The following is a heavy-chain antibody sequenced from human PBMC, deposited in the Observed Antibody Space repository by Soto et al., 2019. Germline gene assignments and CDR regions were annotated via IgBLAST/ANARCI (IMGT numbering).Heavy chain of an antibody. Sequence: ASVNVSCKASGYTFTSYDINWVRQATGQGLERMGWMNPNSGNTGYAQKFQGRVTMTRNTSISTAYMELSSLRSEDTAVYYCAICLRTQTPSTTSSTGYWRHGTLVTVSS. D-gene: IGHD1-1*01. CDR2: MNPNSGNT. CDR1: GYTFTSYD. J-gene: IGHJ4*01. V-gene: IGHV1-8*01. CDR3: AICLRTQTPSTTSSTGY.